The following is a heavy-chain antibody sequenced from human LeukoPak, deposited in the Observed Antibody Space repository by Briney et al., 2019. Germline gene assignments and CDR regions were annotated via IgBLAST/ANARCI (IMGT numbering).Heavy chain of an antibody. CDR2: IYYSGST. Sequence: SETLSLTCTVSGGSISSSSYYWGWIRQPPGKGLEWIGSIYYSGSTYYNPSLKSRVTISVDTSKNQFSLKLSSVTAADTAVYYCARQGYCSSISCYVKYNWFDPWGQGTLVTVSS. D-gene: IGHD2-2*01. J-gene: IGHJ5*02. CDR3: ARQGYCSSISCYVKYNWFDP. V-gene: IGHV4-39*01. CDR1: GGSISSSSYY.